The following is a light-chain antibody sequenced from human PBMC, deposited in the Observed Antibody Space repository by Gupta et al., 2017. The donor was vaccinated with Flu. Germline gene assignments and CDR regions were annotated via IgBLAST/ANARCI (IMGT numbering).Light chain of an antibody. Sequence: EIVLTQSPGTLSLSPGDRATLSCRASQSVINNYVAWYQQIPGQAPRLLIYGASTRATGMPDRFSGTASGTDFTLTISRLEPEDFAMYYCQQYCSLPLTFGGGAKVEIK. CDR1: QSVINNY. J-gene: IGKJ4*01. CDR3: QQYCSLPLT. V-gene: IGKV3-20*01. CDR2: GAS.